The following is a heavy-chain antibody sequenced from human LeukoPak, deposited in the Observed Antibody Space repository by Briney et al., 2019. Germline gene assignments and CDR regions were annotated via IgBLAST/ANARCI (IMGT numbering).Heavy chain of an antibody. CDR3: ARADSSSWMEYYFDY. Sequence: ASVNVSWKASGYTFTSYDIHWVRQAPGQRVEWMGWINAGNGNTKYSQKFHGRVTITRDTSASTAYMELSSLRSEDTAVYYCARADSSSWMEYYFDYWGQGTLVTVSS. D-gene: IGHD6-13*01. J-gene: IGHJ4*02. V-gene: IGHV1-3*01. CDR2: INAGNGNT. CDR1: GYTFTSYD.